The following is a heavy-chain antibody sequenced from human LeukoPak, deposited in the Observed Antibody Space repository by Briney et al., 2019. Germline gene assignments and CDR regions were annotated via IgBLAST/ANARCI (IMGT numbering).Heavy chain of an antibody. CDR3: ARRLYDFLPGYPYYFDY. D-gene: IGHD3-9*01. V-gene: IGHV1-69*01. Sequence: SVKVSCKASGGTFSSYAISWVRQAPGQGLEWMGGIIPIFGTANYAQKFQGRVTITADESTSTAYMELSSLRSEDTAVYYCARRLYDFLPGYPYYFDYWGQGTLVTVSS. CDR1: GGTFSSYA. J-gene: IGHJ4*02. CDR2: IIPIFGTA.